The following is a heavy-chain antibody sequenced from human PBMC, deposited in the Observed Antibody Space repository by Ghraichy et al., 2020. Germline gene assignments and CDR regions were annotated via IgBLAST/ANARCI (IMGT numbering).Heavy chain of an antibody. J-gene: IGHJ4*02. CDR3: ARGAYDFWSGYYPFDY. CDR2: TYYRSKWYN. D-gene: IGHD3-3*01. V-gene: IGHV6-1*01. CDR1: GDSVSSNSAA. Sequence: SQTHSLTCAISGDSVSSNSAAWNWIRQSPSRGLEWLGRTYYRSKWYNDYAVSVKSRITINPDTSKNQFSLQLNSVTPEDTAVYYCARGAYDFWSGYYPFDYWGQGTLVTVSS.